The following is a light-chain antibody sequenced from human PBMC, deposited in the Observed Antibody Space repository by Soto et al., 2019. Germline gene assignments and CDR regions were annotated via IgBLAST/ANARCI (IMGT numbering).Light chain of an antibody. Sequence: EMVLTQSPGTLSLSPGERATLSCRASQSVSSSYLAWYQQKPGQAPRLLIYGASSRATGIPDRFSGSGSGKDFTLTISSLEPEDFAVYYCQPYGSSTSTFGGGTQVEIK. CDR3: QPYGSSTST. J-gene: IGKJ4*01. CDR2: GAS. CDR1: QSVSSSY. V-gene: IGKV3-20*01.